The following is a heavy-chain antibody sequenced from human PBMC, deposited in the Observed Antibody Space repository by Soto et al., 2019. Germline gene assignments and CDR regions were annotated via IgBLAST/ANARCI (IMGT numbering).Heavy chain of an antibody. CDR3: ARDRWFGESCRGRGRYFDY. D-gene: IGHD3-10*01. CDR2: IWYDGSNK. CDR1: GFTFSSYG. V-gene: IGHV3-33*01. J-gene: IGHJ4*02. Sequence: GASLRLSCAASGFTFSSYGMHWVRQAPGKGLEWVAVIWYDGSNKYYADSVKGRFTISRDNSKNTLYLQMNSLRAEDTAVYYCARDRWFGESCRGRGRYFDYWGQGTQVTVSS.